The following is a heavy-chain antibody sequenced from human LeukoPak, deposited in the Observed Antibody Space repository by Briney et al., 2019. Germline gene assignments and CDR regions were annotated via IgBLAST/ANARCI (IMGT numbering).Heavy chain of an antibody. D-gene: IGHD3-10*01. CDR2: ISSNGDST. J-gene: IGHJ4*02. V-gene: IGHV3-64*01. CDR3: ARSKVWFGELGPGYYFDY. Sequence: GGSLRLSCTASGFTFGDYAMTWVRQAPGKGLEYVSAISSNGDSTYYANSVKGRFTISRDNSKNTLYLQMGSLRAEDMAVYYCARSKVWFGELGPGYYFDYWGQGTLVTVSS. CDR1: GFTFGDYA.